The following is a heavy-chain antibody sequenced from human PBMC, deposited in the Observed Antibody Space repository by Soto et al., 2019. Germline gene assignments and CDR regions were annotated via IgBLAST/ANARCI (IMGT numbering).Heavy chain of an antibody. V-gene: IGHV2-5*01. Sequence: SGPTLVNPTQTLTLTCTFSGFSLSTSGLGVGWIRQPPGKSLDWLALIYWNDDKRYSPSLKSRLTITKDTSKNQVVLTMTNMDPVATATYYCAHRRRDRYNRSGGRAHAFDIWGQGTMVTVSS. CDR3: AHRRRDRYNRSGGRAHAFDI. CDR1: GFSLSTSGLG. CDR2: IYWNDDK. D-gene: IGHD6-25*01. J-gene: IGHJ3*02.